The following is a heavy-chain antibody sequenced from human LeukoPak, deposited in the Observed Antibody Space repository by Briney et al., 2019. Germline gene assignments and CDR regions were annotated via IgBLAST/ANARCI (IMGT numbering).Heavy chain of an antibody. CDR2: IYYSGST. CDR3: ARDRHDFWSGYPYWYFDL. Sequence: SETRSLTCTVSGGSISSYYWSWIRQPPGKGLEGIGYIYYSGSTNYNPSLKSRVTISVDTSKNQFSLKLSSVTAADTAVYYCARDRHDFWSGYPYWYFDLWGRGTLVTVSS. CDR1: GGSISSYY. J-gene: IGHJ2*01. V-gene: IGHV4-59*01. D-gene: IGHD3-3*01.